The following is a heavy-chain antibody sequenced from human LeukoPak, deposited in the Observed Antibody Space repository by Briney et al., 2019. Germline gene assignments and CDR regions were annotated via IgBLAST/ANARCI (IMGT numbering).Heavy chain of an antibody. Sequence: SETLSLTCTVSGDSIGSSYWSWIRQPPGKGLEWIGYIYYSGSTNYNPSLKSRVTISVDTSKNQFSLKLSSVTAADTAVYYCARLDYYGSGRSDYWGQGTLVTVSS. CDR3: ARLDYYGSGRSDY. CDR1: GDSIGSSY. D-gene: IGHD3-10*01. J-gene: IGHJ4*02. V-gene: IGHV4-59*01. CDR2: IYYSGST.